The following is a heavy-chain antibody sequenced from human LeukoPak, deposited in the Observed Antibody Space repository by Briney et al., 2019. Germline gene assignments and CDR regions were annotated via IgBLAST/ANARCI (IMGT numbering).Heavy chain of an antibody. CDR2: ISESGGGT. CDR3: AKRGMVIRGVILIGFPKEAYYFDN. J-gene: IGHJ4*02. V-gene: IGHV3-23*01. Sequence: PRGSLRLSCVVPGITLSNNGMNWVRQGPGKGLEWGSGISESGGGTEYADSGKGRFSISRDNAKNAVYLQMNSLRDEDTAVYFCAKRGMVIRGVILIGFPKEAYYFDNWGQGILVTVSS. CDR1: GITLSNNG. D-gene: IGHD3-10*01.